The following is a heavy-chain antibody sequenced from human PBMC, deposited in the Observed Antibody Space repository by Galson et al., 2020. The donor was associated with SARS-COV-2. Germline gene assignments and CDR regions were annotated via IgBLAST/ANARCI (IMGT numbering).Heavy chain of an antibody. D-gene: IGHD3-3*01. CDR1: GFTFDDYA. CDR3: AKSITIFGVETTEYYYGMDV. Sequence: GESLKISCAASGFTFDDYAMQWVRQGPGKGLEWVSLINWNGNTTYYADSVKGRLTISRDNRKNSLSLQMNSLRPEDTALYYCAKSITIFGVETTEYYYGMDVWGQGTTVTVSS. CDR2: INWNGNTT. V-gene: IGHV3-43D*03. J-gene: IGHJ6*02.